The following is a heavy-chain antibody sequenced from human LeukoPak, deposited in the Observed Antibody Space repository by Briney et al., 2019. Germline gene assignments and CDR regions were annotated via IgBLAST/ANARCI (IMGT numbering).Heavy chain of an antibody. CDR1: GGSISSYY. V-gene: IGHV4-59*01. CDR3: ARDRRYYGSGSYFRFDY. Sequence: SETLSLTCTVSGGSISSYYWSWIRQPPGKGLEWIGYIYYSGSTNYNPSLKSRVTISVDTSKNQFSLKLSSVTAADTAVYYCARDRRYYGSGSYFRFDYWGQETLVTVSS. D-gene: IGHD3-10*01. J-gene: IGHJ4*02. CDR2: IYYSGST.